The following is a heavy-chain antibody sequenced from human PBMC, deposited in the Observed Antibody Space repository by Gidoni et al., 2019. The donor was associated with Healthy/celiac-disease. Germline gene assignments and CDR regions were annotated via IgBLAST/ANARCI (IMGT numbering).Heavy chain of an antibody. D-gene: IGHD3-3*01. CDR2: IWYDGSNK. CDR1: GFTFSSYG. V-gene: IGHV3-33*01. Sequence: GFTFSSYGMHWVRQAPGKGLEWVAVIWYDGSNKYYADSVKGRFTISRDNSKNTLYLQMNSLRAEDTAVYYCARDTYYDFWSGYYTGDYYYGMDVWGQGTTVTVSS. CDR3: ARDTYYDFWSGYYTGDYYYGMDV. J-gene: IGHJ6*02.